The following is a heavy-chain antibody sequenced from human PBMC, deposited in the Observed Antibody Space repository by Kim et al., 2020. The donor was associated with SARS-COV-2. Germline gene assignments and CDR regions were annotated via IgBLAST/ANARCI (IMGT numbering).Heavy chain of an antibody. V-gene: IGHV4-39*07. CDR2: IYITGST. D-gene: IGHD7-27*01. Sequence: SETLSLTCTVSGASIGSKNYYWAWIRQPPGKGLEWIGSIYITGSTYYNPSLKSRAIISVDTSKNQFSLTLNSVTAADTAVFYCATSSGEEFDYWGQGTV. CDR3: ATSSGEEFDY. J-gene: IGHJ4*02. CDR1: GASIGSKNYY.